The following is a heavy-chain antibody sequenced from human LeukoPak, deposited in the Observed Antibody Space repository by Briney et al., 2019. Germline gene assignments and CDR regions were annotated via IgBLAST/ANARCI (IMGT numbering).Heavy chain of an antibody. D-gene: IGHD2-2*01. V-gene: IGHV4-59*08. CDR2: ISCTGTT. Sequence: SETLSLTCTVSGDSINRHYWSWIRQTPGKGLEWIGYISCTGTTNYNPSLKSRVTISIDTSNNQFSLRLSSVTAADTAVYYCATNAGPAALDAIDIWGQGTIVTASS. CDR3: ATNAGPAALDAIDI. CDR1: GDSINRHY. J-gene: IGHJ3*02.